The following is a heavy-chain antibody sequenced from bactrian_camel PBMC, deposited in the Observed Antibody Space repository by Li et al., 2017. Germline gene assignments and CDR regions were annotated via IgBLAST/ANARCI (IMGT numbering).Heavy chain of an antibody. V-gene: IGHV3S53*01. CDR3: AFGSRPGWCSLRLRGADFGH. D-gene: IGHD3*01. J-gene: IGHJ6*01. Sequence: HVQLVESGGGSVQAGGSLRLSCSASKLSFTSTCMGWFRQAPGKEREGIAASCSDGTSTYADSVKGRFTISRDNGKNTLYLEMNALKPEDTALYYCAFGSRPGWCSLRLRGADFGHWGQGTQVTVS. CDR1: KLSFTSTC. CDR2: SCSDGTS.